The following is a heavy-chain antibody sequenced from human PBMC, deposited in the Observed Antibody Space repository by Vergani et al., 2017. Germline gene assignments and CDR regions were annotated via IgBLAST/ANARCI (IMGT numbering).Heavy chain of an antibody. D-gene: IGHD3-3*01. V-gene: IGHV3-23*04. CDR3: AKVGLEWLLFGAFDI. J-gene: IGHJ3*02. CDR1: GFTVSSNY. Sequence: EVQLVESGGGLIQPGGSLRLSCAASGFTVSSNYMSWVRQAPGKGLEWVSVISGSGGSTNYADSVKGRFTISRDNSKNTLYLQMNSLRAEDTAVYYCAKVGLEWLLFGAFDIWGQGTMVTVSS. CDR2: ISGSGGST.